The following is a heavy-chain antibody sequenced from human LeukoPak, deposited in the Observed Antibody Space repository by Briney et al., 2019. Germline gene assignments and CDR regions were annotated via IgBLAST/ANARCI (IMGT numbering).Heavy chain of an antibody. Sequence: PGGSLRLSCAASGFTVSSNYIGWVRQAPGKGLEGVSLIYPSGTTYSTDSVKGRFTISRDTSKNTLYLQMNSLRAEDTAVYYCARDSGDTYWGYSYGPLGYWGQGTLVTVSS. CDR2: IYPSGTT. D-gene: IGHD5-18*01. CDR1: GFTVSSNY. V-gene: IGHV3-66*02. CDR3: ARDSGDTYWGYSYGPLGY. J-gene: IGHJ4*02.